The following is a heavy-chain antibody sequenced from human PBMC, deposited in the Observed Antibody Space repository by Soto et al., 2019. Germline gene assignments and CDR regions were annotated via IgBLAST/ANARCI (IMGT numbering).Heavy chain of an antibody. J-gene: IGHJ4*02. D-gene: IGHD4-17*01. V-gene: IGHV3-21*01. CDR1: GFTFSSYS. Sequence: PGGSLRLSCAASGFTFSSYSMNWVRQAPGKGLEWVSSISSSSSYIYYADSVKGRFTIPRDNAKNSLYLQMNSLRAEDTAVYYCAREGSTVTYFDYWGQGTLVTVSS. CDR3: AREGSTVTYFDY. CDR2: ISSSSSYI.